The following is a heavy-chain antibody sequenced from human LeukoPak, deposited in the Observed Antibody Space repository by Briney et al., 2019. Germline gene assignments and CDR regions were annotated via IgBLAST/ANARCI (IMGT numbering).Heavy chain of an antibody. V-gene: IGHV3-7*01. CDR3: ARLFRDVTTFDY. J-gene: IGHJ4*02. Sequence: GGSLRLSCTASGFTLSTSWMSWVRQAPGRGLEWVASIKQDGSQKYYVDSVKGRFTISRDNVQNSLYLQMNSLRAEDTAVNYCARLFRDVTTFDYWGQGTLVTVSS. CDR1: GFTLSTSW. CDR2: IKQDGSQK. D-gene: IGHD1-1*01.